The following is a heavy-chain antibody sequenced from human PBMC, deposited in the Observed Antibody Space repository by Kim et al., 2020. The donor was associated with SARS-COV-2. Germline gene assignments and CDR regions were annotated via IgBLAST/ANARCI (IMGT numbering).Heavy chain of an antibody. V-gene: IGHV4-4*02. D-gene: IGHD1-26*01. Sequence: SETLSLTCAVSGGSISSSNWWSWVRQPPGKGLEWIGEIYHSGSTNYNPSLKSRVTISVDKSKNQFSLKLSSVTAADTAVYYCARDNSRSYYGDYYYGMDVWGQGTTVTVSS. CDR2: IYHSGST. CDR3: ARDNSRSYYGDYYYGMDV. J-gene: IGHJ6*02. CDR1: GGSISSSNW.